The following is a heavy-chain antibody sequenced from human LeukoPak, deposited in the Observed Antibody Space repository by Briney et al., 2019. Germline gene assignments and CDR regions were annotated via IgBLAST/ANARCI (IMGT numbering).Heavy chain of an antibody. CDR2: IKEDGSEK. Sequence: GGSLRLSCAASGFTLSNYWMRWVRPAPGKGLEWVANIKEDGSEKYYVDSVKGRFTISRDNARNSLYLQMSSLRAEDTAVYYCASGRLLGYWGQGTLVTVSS. D-gene: IGHD2-15*01. V-gene: IGHV3-7*01. CDR3: ASGRLLGY. J-gene: IGHJ4*02. CDR1: GFTLSNYW.